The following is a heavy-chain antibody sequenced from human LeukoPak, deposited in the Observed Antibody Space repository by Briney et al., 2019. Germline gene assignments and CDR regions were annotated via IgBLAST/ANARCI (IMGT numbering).Heavy chain of an antibody. Sequence: SVKVSCKASGGTFSSYAISWVRQAPGQGLEWMGGIIPIFGTATYAQKFQGRVTITADESTSTAYMELSSLRSEDTAVYYCLLWFGEFPGDDAFDIWGQGTMVTVSS. D-gene: IGHD3-10*01. J-gene: IGHJ3*02. V-gene: IGHV1-69*13. CDR3: LLWFGEFPGDDAFDI. CDR2: IIPIFGTA. CDR1: GGTFSSYA.